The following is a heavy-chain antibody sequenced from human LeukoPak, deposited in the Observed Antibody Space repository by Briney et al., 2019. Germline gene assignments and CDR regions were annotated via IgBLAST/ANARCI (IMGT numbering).Heavy chain of an antibody. D-gene: IGHD1-26*01. CDR3: ARAAYSGSYHSDY. J-gene: IGHJ4*02. V-gene: IGHV4-61*01. CDR1: GGSVNSGSYY. CDR2: VYYSGST. Sequence: PSETLSLTCTVSGGSVNSGSYYWNWIRQPPGKGLEWIGYVYYSGSTNYNPSLKSRVTISVDTSKNQFSLKLNSVTAADTAVYYCARAAYSGSYHSDYWGQGTLVTVSS.